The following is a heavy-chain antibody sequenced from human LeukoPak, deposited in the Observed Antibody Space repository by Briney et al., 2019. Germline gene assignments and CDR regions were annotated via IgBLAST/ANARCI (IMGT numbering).Heavy chain of an antibody. CDR3: ATLWGDFWSRALFDY. CDR1: GFTFSSYG. Sequence: GGSLRLSCAASGFTFSSYGMHWVRQAPGKGLEWVAVISYDGSNKYYADSVKGRFTISRDNSKNTLYLQMNNLRAEDTAVYYCATLWGDFWSRALFDYWGQGTLVTVSS. V-gene: IGHV3-30*03. J-gene: IGHJ4*02. CDR2: ISYDGSNK. D-gene: IGHD3-3*01.